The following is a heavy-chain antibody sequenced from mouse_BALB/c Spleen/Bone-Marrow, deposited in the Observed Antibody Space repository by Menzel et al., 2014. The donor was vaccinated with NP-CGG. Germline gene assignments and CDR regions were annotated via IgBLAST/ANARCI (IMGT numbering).Heavy chain of an antibody. CDR3: ARDKERVFFDY. V-gene: IGHV7-3*02. Sequence: EVMLVESGGGLVQPGGSLGLSCATSGFTFTDYYMNWVRQPPGKALEWLGFISNKANGYTTEYSASVMGRFTISRDNSQNILYLQINALRAEDSATCCCARDKERVFFDYWRQGTTRTVSS. CDR1: GFTFTDYY. CDR2: ISNKANGYTT. J-gene: IGHJ2*01.